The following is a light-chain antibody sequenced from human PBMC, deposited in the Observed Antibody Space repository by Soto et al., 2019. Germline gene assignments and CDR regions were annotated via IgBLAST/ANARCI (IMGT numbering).Light chain of an antibody. Sequence: EIVLTQSPATLSVSPGERVTLSCWASQSVSTNLAWYQQKPGQAPRLLIYGASTRATGIPARFSGSGSGTEFTLTISSLQSEDFAVYYCQQYNNWPRTFGQGTKVDIK. CDR1: QSVSTN. V-gene: IGKV3-15*01. CDR2: GAS. CDR3: QQYNNWPRT. J-gene: IGKJ1*01.